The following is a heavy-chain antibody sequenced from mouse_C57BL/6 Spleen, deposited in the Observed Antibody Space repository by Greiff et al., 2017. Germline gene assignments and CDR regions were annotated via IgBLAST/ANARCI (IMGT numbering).Heavy chain of an antibody. Sequence: EVQLVESGPGLVKPSQSLSLTCSVTGYSITSGYYWNWIRQFPGNKLEWMGYISYAGSNNYNPSLKNRISITRDTSKNQFFLKLNSVTTEDTATYYCARDGNLYAMDYWGQGTSVTVSS. CDR3: ARDGNLYAMDY. CDR2: ISYAGSN. J-gene: IGHJ4*01. CDR1: GYSITSGYY. D-gene: IGHD2-1*01. V-gene: IGHV3-6*01.